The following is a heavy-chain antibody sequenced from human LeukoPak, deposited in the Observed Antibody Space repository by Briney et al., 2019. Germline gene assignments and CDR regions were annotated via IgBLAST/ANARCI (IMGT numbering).Heavy chain of an antibody. CDR3: ARSGYSYGYEPDY. CDR1: GYTFTGYY. Sequence: GASVKVSCKASGYTFTGYYMHWVRQAPGQGLEWMGWINPNSGGTNYAQKFQGRVTMTRVTSISTAYMELSRLRSDDTAVYYCARSGYSYGYEPDYWGQGTLVTVSS. D-gene: IGHD5-18*01. V-gene: IGHV1-2*02. CDR2: INPNSGGT. J-gene: IGHJ4*02.